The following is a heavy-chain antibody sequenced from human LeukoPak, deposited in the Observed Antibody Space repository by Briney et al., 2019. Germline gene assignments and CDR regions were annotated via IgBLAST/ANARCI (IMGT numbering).Heavy chain of an antibody. CDR1: GGSIRSGAYF. J-gene: IGHJ3*02. CDR2: IHYSGSA. D-gene: IGHD3-22*01. CDR3: ARERDSNYYDSRGYSDAFDI. Sequence: SQTLSLTCTVSGGSIRSGAYFWSWIRQRPGKGLEWIGYIHYSGSAYYNPSLKSRIIVSVDTTKNQFSLKLSSVTAADTAVYYCARERDSNYYDSRGYSDAFDIWGQGTMVTVSS. V-gene: IGHV4-31*03.